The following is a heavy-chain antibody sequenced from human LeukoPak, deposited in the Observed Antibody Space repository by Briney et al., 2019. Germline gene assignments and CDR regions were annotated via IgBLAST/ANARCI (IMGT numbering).Heavy chain of an antibody. CDR3: AKDRIQVWLPHGMDV. V-gene: IGHV3-30*18. D-gene: IGHD5-18*01. J-gene: IGHJ6*02. Sequence: GGSLRLSCAASGFTFSSYGMHWVRQAPGKGLEWVAVISYDGSSKYYADSVKGRFTISRDNSKNTLYLQMNSLRVEDTAVYYCAKDRIQVWLPHGMDVWGQGTTVTVSS. CDR1: GFTFSSYG. CDR2: ISYDGSSK.